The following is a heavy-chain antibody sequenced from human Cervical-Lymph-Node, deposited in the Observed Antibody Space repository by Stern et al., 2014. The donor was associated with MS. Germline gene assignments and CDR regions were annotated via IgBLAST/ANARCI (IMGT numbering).Heavy chain of an antibody. CDR3: TRGVRGNDYYGMDV. Sequence: VQLVESGGGLVPPWPSLRLSCTTSGFTFGAYAMSCFRQAPGKGLEWVGFIRVKAYGGTTDYAASVRGRFTISRDDSKSIAYLQMNSLKIEDAGVYYCTRGVRGNDYYGMDVWGQGTTVTVSS. J-gene: IGHJ6*02. CDR2: IRVKAYGGTT. V-gene: IGHV3-49*03. D-gene: IGHD3-10*01. CDR1: GFTFGAYA.